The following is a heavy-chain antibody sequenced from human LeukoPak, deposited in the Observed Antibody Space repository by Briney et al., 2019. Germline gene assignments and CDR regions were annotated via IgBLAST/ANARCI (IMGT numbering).Heavy chain of an antibody. CDR1: VFTFSDYW. CDR3: ARSGAPNPDY. CDR2: IDSDGSST. Sequence: GGSLRLSCEASVFTFSDYWMHWVRQAPGQGLVWVSRIDSDGSSTIYADSVRGRFTISRDNAKNTLNLQMNSLRAEDTALYYCARSGAPNPDYWGQGTLVIVSS. D-gene: IGHD1-26*01. V-gene: IGHV3-74*01. J-gene: IGHJ4*02.